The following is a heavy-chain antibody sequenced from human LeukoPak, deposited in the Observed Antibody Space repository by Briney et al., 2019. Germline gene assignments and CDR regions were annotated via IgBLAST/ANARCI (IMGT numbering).Heavy chain of an antibody. D-gene: IGHD3-22*01. CDR3: ARGGADGSASRSFPY. J-gene: IGHJ4*02. CDR2: INPRTGGT. Sequence: ASVKVSCKASGYTFIGYYIHWVRQAPRQRLVWMGWINPRTGGTDYPQNFQGRVSMTRDTSLNTAYMELSSIKSDDTPVYYCARGGADGSASRSFPYWRQGTRVSVS. CDR1: GYTFIGYY. V-gene: IGHV1-2*02.